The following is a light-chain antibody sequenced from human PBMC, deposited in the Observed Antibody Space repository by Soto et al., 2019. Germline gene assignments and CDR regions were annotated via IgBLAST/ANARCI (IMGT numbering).Light chain of an antibody. CDR3: QVWHSGIDWV. CDR1: NIGSKS. Sequence: SYELTQPPSVSVAPRQTAKITCGGSNIGSKSVHWYQQKPGQAPVLVVYDDNDRPSGIPERFSGSDSGNTATLTISRVEAGDEADYYCQVWHSGIDWVFGGGTKLTVL. J-gene: IGLJ2*01. CDR2: DDN. V-gene: IGLV3-21*02.